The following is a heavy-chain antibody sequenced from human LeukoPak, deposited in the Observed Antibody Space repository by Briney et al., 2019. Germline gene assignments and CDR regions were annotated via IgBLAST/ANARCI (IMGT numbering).Heavy chain of an antibody. CDR1: GFTFSSYA. CDR2: ISGSGGST. V-gene: IGHV3-23*01. D-gene: IGHD3-3*01. CDR3: ARGTGFLEWLSAFDI. Sequence: GGSLRLSCAASGFTFSSYAMSWVRQAPGKGLEWVSAISGSGGSTYYADSVKGRFTISRDNSKNTLYLQMNSLRAEDTAVYYCARGTGFLEWLSAFDIWGQGTMVTVSS. J-gene: IGHJ3*02.